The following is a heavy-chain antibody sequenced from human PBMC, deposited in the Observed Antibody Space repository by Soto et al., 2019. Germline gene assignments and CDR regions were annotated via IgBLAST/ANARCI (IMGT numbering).Heavy chain of an antibody. CDR2: INYRGST. V-gene: IGHV4-39*07. CDR3: ARFCSGYNCYRHMTFDY. D-gene: IGHD3-3*01. CDR1: GGSISSSSYY. J-gene: IGHJ4*02. Sequence: SETLSLTCTVSGGSISSSSYYWGWIRQHPGKGLEWIGRINYRGSTNYNPSLKSRVTMSVDTSRTQFSLKLSSVTAADTAVYFCARFCSGYNCYRHMTFDYWGQGTLVTVSS.